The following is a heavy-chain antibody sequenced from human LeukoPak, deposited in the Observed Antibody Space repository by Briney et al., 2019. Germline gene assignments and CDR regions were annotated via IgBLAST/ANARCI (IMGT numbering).Heavy chain of an antibody. CDR1: GGSVSGHY. CDR3: AREAPGGSGWTYFDY. J-gene: IGHJ4*02. CDR2: IYASGSA. Sequence: SETLSLTCAVSGGSVSGHYWDWIRQPPGKGLEWIGYIYASGSANYHPSLKSRVTISLDTSENHVSLRLTSVAAEDTAVYYCAREAPGGSGWTYFDYWGQGSLVTVSS. D-gene: IGHD6-19*01. V-gene: IGHV4-59*02.